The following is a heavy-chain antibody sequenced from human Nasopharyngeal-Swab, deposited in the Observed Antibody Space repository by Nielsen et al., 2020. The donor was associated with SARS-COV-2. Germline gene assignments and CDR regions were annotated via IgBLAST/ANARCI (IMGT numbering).Heavy chain of an antibody. J-gene: IGHJ4*02. CDR3: VRGYSYGLRDYFDY. V-gene: IGHV3-9*01. D-gene: IGHD5-18*01. Sequence: SLKISCAVSGFTFSNYWMSWVRQAPGKGLEWVSGISWNSGSTGYADSVKGRFTISRDNAKNSLYLQMNSLRAEDTALYYCVRGYSYGLRDYFDYWGQGTLVTVSS. CDR1: GFTFSNYW. CDR2: ISWNSGST.